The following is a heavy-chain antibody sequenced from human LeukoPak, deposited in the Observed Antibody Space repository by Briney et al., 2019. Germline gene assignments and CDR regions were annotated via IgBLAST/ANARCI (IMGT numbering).Heavy chain of an antibody. D-gene: IGHD3-3*01. J-gene: IGHJ6*02. Sequence: GGSLRLSCATSGFTFSNYGMHWVRQAPGKGLEWVAVIWHDGSNKYYADSVKGRFIISRDNSKNTLYLQMNSLRAEDTAVYYCARAFDFWSGYLLGISDGMDVWGQGTTVTVSS. CDR3: ARAFDFWSGYLLGISDGMDV. CDR1: GFTFSNYG. CDR2: IWHDGSNK. V-gene: IGHV3-33*01.